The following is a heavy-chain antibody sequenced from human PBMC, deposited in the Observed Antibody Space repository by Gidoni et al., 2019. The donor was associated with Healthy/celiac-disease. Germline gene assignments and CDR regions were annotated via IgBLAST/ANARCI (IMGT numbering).Heavy chain of an antibody. CDR2: IYYSGST. CDR3: ASRRRGYSYGYSFDY. CDR1: GGSISSSSYY. J-gene: IGHJ4*02. V-gene: IGHV4-39*01. D-gene: IGHD5-18*01. Sequence: QLQLQESGPGLVKPSETLSLTCTVSGGSISSSSYYWGWIRQPPGKGLEWIGSIYYSGSTYYNPSLKSRVTISVDTSKNRFSLKLSSVTAADTAVYYCASRRRGYSYGYSFDYWGQGTLVTVSS.